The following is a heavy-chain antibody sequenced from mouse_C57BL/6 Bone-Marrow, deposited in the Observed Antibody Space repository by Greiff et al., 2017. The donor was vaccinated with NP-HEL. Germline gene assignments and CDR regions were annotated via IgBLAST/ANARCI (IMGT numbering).Heavy chain of an antibody. V-gene: IGHV5-6*02. CDR3: ARRTPAMDY. Sequence: VVESGGDLVKPGGSLKLSCAASGFTFSSYGMSWVRQTPDKRLEWVATISSGGSYTYYPDSVKGRFTISRDNAKNTLYLQMSSLKSEDTAMYYCARRTPAMDYWGQGTSVTVSS. CDR1: GFTFSSYG. CDR2: ISSGGSYT. J-gene: IGHJ4*01.